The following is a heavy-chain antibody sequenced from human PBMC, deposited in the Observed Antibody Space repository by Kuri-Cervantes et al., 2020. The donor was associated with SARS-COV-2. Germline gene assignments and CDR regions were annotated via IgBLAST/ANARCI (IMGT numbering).Heavy chain of an antibody. J-gene: IGHJ6*03. CDR2: TSYDGSNK. CDR1: GFTFGDYA. CDR3: ARVAGEGPIYYYYMDV. Sequence: GRSLRLSCTASGFTFGDYAMSWVRQAPGKGLEWVALTSYDGSNKFYADSVKGRFTISRDNSKNTLYLQMNSLRPEDTAVYYCARVAGEGPIYYYYMDVWGKGTTVTVSS. D-gene: IGHD2-21*01. V-gene: IGHV3-30*04.